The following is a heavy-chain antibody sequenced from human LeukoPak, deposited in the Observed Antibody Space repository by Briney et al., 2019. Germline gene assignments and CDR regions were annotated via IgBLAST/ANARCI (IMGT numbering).Heavy chain of an antibody. CDR2: ISGSGDST. D-gene: IGHD6-19*01. J-gene: IGHJ4*02. Sequence: GGSLRLSCAASGFTFSNYAMRWVRQAPGKGLEWVSGISGSGDSTYYADSVKGRFTISRDNSKNTLYLQMNSLKTEDTAVYYCTRRGSSGWYGYWGQGTLVTVSS. CDR3: TRRGSSGWYGY. CDR1: GFTFSNYA. V-gene: IGHV3-23*01.